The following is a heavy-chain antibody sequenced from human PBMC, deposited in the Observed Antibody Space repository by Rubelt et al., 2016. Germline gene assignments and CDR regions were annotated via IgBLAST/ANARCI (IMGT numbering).Heavy chain of an antibody. Sequence: GLEWVSYISSSGSTIYYADSVKGRFTISRDNAKNSLYLQMNSLRAEDTAVFYCARKRTFGYWGQGTLDTVSS. CDR2: ISSSGSTI. J-gene: IGHJ4*02. CDR3: ARKRTFGY. D-gene: IGHD6-25*01. V-gene: IGHV3-48*03.